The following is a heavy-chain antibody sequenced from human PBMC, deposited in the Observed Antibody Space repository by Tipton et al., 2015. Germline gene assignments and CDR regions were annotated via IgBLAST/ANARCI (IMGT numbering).Heavy chain of an antibody. CDR1: GGSISHYY. V-gene: IGHV4-59*01. CDR2: IYYSGNT. Sequence: TLSLTCTVSGGSISHYYWSWIRQPPGKGLEWLGHIYYSGNTNYNPSLKSRVTMSVDTSKNQFSLKLSSVTAADTAVYYCARDQGPFYGMDVWGQGTTVIVSS. J-gene: IGHJ6*02. CDR3: ARDQGPFYGMDV.